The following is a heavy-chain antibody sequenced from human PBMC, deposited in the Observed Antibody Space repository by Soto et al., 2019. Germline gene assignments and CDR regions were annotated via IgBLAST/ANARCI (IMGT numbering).Heavy chain of an antibody. CDR3: AKRKERSGPHWFDY. D-gene: IGHD6-25*01. Sequence: ASVNVPFRASGYTFTTYYIHWVRQVTGQWLEWMGWMNPYNGNTGSTQKFQGRVTMTRNTSISTVYMELTSLRSEDTAVYYCAKRKERSGPHWFDYGGQGRLVEVSS. CDR2: MNPYNGNT. CDR1: GYTFTTYY. J-gene: IGHJ4*02. V-gene: IGHV1-8*01.